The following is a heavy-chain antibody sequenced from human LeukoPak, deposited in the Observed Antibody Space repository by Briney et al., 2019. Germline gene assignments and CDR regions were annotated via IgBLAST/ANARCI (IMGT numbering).Heavy chain of an antibody. CDR3: ASSQNYYDSSGYYRAAYYYYYMDV. CDR2: IYYSGST. D-gene: IGHD3-22*01. CDR1: GGSISSYY. Sequence: ASETLSLTCTVSGGSISSYYWSWIRQPPGKGLEWIGYIYYSGSTNYNPSLKSRVTISVDTSKNQFSLKLSSVTAADTAVYYCASSQNYYDSSGYYRAAYYYYYMDVWGKGTTVTVSS. J-gene: IGHJ6*03. V-gene: IGHV4-59*01.